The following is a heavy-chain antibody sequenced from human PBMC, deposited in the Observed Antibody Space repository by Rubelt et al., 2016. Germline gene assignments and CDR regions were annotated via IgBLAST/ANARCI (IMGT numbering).Heavy chain of an antibody. J-gene: IGHJ5*02. CDR3: ARGYCSSANCLFNWFDP. Sequence: QVQLVQSGAEVKKPGASVKVSCKASGYTFTTYGISWVRQAPGQGLEWMGWIRTYNGNTNYAQKLQGRVTMTADTATGTAYMELRSLRSDDTAMYVCARGYCSSANCLFNWFDPWGQGTLVTVSS. D-gene: IGHD2-2*01. CDR1: GYTFTTYG. CDR2: IRTYNGNT. V-gene: IGHV1-18*01.